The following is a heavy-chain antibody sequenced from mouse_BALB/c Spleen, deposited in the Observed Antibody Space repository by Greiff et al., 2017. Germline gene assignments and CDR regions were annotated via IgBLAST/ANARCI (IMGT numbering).Heavy chain of an antibody. J-gene: IGHJ3*01. CDR3: ARYDGYWFAY. D-gene: IGHD2-3*01. V-gene: IGHV14-4*02. CDR1: GFNIKDYY. CDR2: IDPENGDT. Sequence: EVQLQQSGAELVRSGASVKLSCTASGFNIKDYYMHWVKQRPEQGLEWIGWIDPENGDTEYAPKFQGKATMTADTSSSTAYMQLSSLTSVDSAVYFCARYDGYWFAYWGQGTLVTVSA.